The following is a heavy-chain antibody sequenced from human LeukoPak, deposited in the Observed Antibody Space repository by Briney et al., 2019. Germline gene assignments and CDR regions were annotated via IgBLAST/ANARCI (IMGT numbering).Heavy chain of an antibody. V-gene: IGHV4-61*02. J-gene: IGHJ4*02. CDR2: IYTSGNT. CDR3: ARGDSSGWISRF. Sequence: SETLSLTCTVSGGSISSGSYYWSWIRQPAGKGLEWIGRIYTSGNTNYNPSLKSRVTISVDTSKNQFSLKLSSVTAADTAVYYCARGDSSGWISRFWGQGTLVTVSS. CDR1: GGSISSGSYY. D-gene: IGHD6-19*01.